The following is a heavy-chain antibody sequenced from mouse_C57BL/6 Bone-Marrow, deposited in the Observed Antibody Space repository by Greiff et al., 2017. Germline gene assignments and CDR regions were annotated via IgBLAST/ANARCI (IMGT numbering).Heavy chain of an antibody. V-gene: IGHV1-7*01. CDR3: ASYYGSSYFDY. CDR1: GYTFTSYW. Sequence: VQLQQSGAELAKPGASVTMSCKASGYTFTSYWMHWVKQRPGQGLEWIGYINPSTEYTEYNQKFKDKATLTADKSSSTAYMQLSSLTSEDSAVYYCASYYGSSYFDYWGQGTTHTVSA. CDR2: INPSTEYT. D-gene: IGHD1-1*01. J-gene: IGHJ2*01.